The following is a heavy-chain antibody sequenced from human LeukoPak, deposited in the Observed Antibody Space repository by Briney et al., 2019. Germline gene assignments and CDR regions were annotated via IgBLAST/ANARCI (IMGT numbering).Heavy chain of an antibody. CDR3: AREGFYMDV. V-gene: IGHV4-38-2*02. CDR2: IYHGGNT. Sequence: SETLSLTYTVSGYSITIGYSWGCILQPPGKGLEWIGTIYHGGNTYYNPSLKSRVTISLDTSKNQFYLRLSSVTAADTAVYYCAREGFYMDVWGKGTTVTVSS. CDR1: GYSITIGYS. J-gene: IGHJ6*03.